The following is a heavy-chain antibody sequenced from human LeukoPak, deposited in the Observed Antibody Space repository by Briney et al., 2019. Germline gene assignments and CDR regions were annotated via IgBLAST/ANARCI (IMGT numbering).Heavy chain of an antibody. Sequence: GASVKVSCKASGYTFTGYYMHWVRQAPGQGLEWMGWINPNSGGTNYAQKFQGRVTMTRDTSISTAYMELSRLRSDDTAVYYCAVGFVSAAGTRNWFDPWGQGTLVTVSS. CDR2: INPNSGGT. J-gene: IGHJ5*02. D-gene: IGHD6-13*01. CDR1: GYTFTGYY. V-gene: IGHV1-2*02. CDR3: AVGFVSAAGTRNWFDP.